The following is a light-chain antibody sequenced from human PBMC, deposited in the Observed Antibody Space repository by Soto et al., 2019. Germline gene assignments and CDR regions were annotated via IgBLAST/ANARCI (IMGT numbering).Light chain of an antibody. CDR1: ESLVHSNGNTY. CDR2: TVT. J-gene: IGKJ2*01. Sequence: DVVLTQSPLSLSVTLGQPASISCRSSESLVHSNGNTYLNWFQQRPGQSPRRLIYTVTNRDSGVPDRFTGSGSGTDFPLKISRVEAGDVGVYYCMQGTHWPSTFGQGTKLEIK. V-gene: IGKV2-30*02. CDR3: MQGTHWPST.